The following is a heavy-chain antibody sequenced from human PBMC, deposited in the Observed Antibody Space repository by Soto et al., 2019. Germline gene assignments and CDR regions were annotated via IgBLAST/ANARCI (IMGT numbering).Heavy chain of an antibody. Sequence: HVQLQESGPGQVKPSETLSLTCSVSGGSLSGFPWIWIRQPPGKGLEWVGYIYHTGRCNYNTSLKSRLTFSLDMSRSQLSLPLYSVTAADTALYYCARFSNGYGGNGDFDYGGLGTLVTVSS. D-gene: IGHD1-1*01. CDR1: GGSLSGFP. CDR2: IYHTGRC. J-gene: IGHJ4*02. V-gene: IGHV4-59*01. CDR3: ARFSNGYGGNGDFDY.